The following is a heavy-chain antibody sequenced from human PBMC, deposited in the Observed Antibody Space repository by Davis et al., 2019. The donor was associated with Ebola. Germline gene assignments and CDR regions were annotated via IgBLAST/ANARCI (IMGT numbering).Heavy chain of an antibody. CDR1: GYTFNNYG. V-gene: IGHV1-2*06. Sequence: ASVKVSCKASGYTFNNYGVGWVRQAPGQGLEWMGRINPNSGGTNYAQKFQGRVTMTRDTSISTAYMELSRLRSDDTAVYYCARGVGVLVLMVYAIDYWGQGTLVTVSS. CDR3: ARGVGVLVLMVYAIDY. D-gene: IGHD2-8*01. J-gene: IGHJ4*02. CDR2: INPNSGGT.